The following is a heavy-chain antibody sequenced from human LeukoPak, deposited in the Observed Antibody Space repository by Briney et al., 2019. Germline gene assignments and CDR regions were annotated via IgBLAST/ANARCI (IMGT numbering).Heavy chain of an antibody. D-gene: IGHD2/OR15-2a*01. J-gene: IGHJ4*02. CDR2: ISSNAIST. Sequence: GGSLRLSCAASGFTFSDYYMSWIRQAPGKGLEWLSYISSNAISTHYADSVKGRFTISRDNAKNSLYLRMNSLRGEDTAVYYCARDFRDRSMPIDFWGQGTLVTVSS. CDR1: GFTFSDYY. CDR3: ARDFRDRSMPIDF. V-gene: IGHV3-11*01.